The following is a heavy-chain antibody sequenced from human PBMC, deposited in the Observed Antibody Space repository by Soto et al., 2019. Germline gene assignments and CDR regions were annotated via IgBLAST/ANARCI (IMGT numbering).Heavy chain of an antibody. CDR2: ISSSGSTI. CDR3: ARGRPYSSSWSRSCYFDY. Sequence: GGSRRLSCAASGFTFSDYYMSWIRQAPGKGLEWVSYISSSGSTIYYADSVKGRFTISRDNAKNSLYLQMNSLRAEDTAVYYCARGRPYSSSWSRSCYFDYWGQGTLVTVSS. CDR1: GFTFSDYY. J-gene: IGHJ4*02. V-gene: IGHV3-11*01. D-gene: IGHD6-13*01.